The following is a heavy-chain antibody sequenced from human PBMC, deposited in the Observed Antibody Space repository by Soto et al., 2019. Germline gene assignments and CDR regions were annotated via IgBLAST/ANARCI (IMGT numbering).Heavy chain of an antibody. CDR1: GDTFSNYG. Sequence: QVQLVQSGAEVKKPGSSVKVACKVSGDTFSNYGINWVRQAPGQGLEWMGAIVPIFRKANYAQKFQGRVTIPADEFTITAYIELSGLSSDFTAHCYCARTTSEPVTFREDASDIRRQGPLVTVSS. CDR3: ARTTSEPVTFREDASDI. D-gene: IGHD1-1*01. CDR2: IVPIFRKA. V-gene: IGHV1-69*12. J-gene: IGHJ3*02.